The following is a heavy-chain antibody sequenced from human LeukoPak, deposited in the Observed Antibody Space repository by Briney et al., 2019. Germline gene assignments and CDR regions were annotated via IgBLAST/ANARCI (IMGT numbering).Heavy chain of an antibody. Sequence: GASVKVSCRASGYTFTTYGFSWVRQAPGQGLEWMGWISAYNGNINYAQKFRGRVTMTTDTSTSTAYMELRSLTSDDTAVYYCARDHSSSGQLFDYWGQGTLVTVSS. CDR3: ARDHSSSGQLFDY. D-gene: IGHD6-13*01. CDR1: GYTFTTYG. V-gene: IGHV1-18*01. J-gene: IGHJ4*02. CDR2: ISAYNGNI.